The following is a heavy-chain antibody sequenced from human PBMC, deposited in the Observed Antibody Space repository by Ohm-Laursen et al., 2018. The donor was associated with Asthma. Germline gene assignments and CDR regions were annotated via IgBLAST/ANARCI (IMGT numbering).Heavy chain of an antibody. Sequence: SDTLSLTCTVSGGSISSSSYYWGWIRQPPGKGLEWIGSIYYSGSTSYNPSLKSRVAISVDTSKNQFSLKLSSVTAADTAVYYCARPKTQSVAGMYYYYGMDVWGQGTAVTVSS. J-gene: IGHJ6*02. CDR3: ARPKTQSVAGMYYYYGMDV. D-gene: IGHD6-19*01. CDR1: GGSISSSSYY. CDR2: IYYSGST. V-gene: IGHV4-39*01.